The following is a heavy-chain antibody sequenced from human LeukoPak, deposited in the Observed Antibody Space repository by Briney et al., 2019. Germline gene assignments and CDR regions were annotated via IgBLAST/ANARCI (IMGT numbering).Heavy chain of an antibody. CDR2: LSGGGEAS. Sequence: GGSLRLSCAASGFNFYSYDMTWVRQAPGKGREWVSSLSGGGEASYYADSAKGRFTISRDNANDTLYLQMNSLRVDDTAVYYCAKKWLGGYFDLWGRGTKVTVSS. D-gene: IGHD3-10*01. CDR1: GFNFYSYD. J-gene: IGHJ3*01. V-gene: IGHV3-23*01. CDR3: AKKWLGGYFDL.